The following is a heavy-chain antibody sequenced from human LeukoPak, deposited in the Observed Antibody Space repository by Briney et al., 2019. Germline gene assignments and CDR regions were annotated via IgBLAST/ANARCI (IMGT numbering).Heavy chain of an antibody. CDR3: TTEDYYYDSSGYYNCDY. Sequence: GGSLRLSCAASGFTFSNAWMNWVRQAPGKGLEWVGRIRGKTDGGTTDYAAPVRGRFTISRDDSKNTLYLQMNSLKTEDTAVYFCTTEDYYYDSSGYYNCDYWGQGTLVTVSS. CDR1: GFTFSNAW. CDR2: IRGKTDGGTT. J-gene: IGHJ4*02. V-gene: IGHV3-15*01. D-gene: IGHD3-22*01.